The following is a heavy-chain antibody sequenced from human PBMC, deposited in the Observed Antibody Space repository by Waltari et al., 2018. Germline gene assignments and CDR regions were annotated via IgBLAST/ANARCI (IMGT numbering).Heavy chain of an antibody. V-gene: IGHV1-24*01. CDR1: GYTLTELS. CDR2: VDPEEGET. D-gene: IGHD1-26*01. Sequence: QVQLVQSGAEVKKPGASVKVSCKVSGYTLTELSMHWVRQAPGKGLEWMGGVDPEEGETIDAQNFQGRVTRTEDTSTDTAYMELSSRRSEDTAVYYCATGPSGSYRAEYFQHWGQGTLVTVSS. CDR3: ATGPSGSYRAEYFQH. J-gene: IGHJ1*01.